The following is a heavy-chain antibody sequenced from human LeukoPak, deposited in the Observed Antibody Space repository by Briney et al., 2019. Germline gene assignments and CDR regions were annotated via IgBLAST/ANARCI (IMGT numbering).Heavy chain of an antibody. CDR1: GYTFTGNY. D-gene: IGHD3-10*01. J-gene: IGHJ4*02. Sequence: ASVKVSCKASGYTFTGNYMHWVRQAPGQGLEWMGWINPNSGGTNYAQKFQGRVTMTRDTSITTAYMELTSLRSDDTAVYYCARDLFYSVSGTYYNVGRVFNYWGQGTLVTVSS. CDR2: INPNSGGT. V-gene: IGHV1-2*02. CDR3: ARDLFYSVSGTYYNVGRVFNY.